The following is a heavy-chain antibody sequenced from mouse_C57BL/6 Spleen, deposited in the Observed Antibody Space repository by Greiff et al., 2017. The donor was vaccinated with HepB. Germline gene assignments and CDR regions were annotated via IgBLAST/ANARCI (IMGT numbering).Heavy chain of an antibody. J-gene: IGHJ4*01. CDR2: IDPSDSYT. CDR1: GYTFTSYW. V-gene: IGHV1-59*01. Sequence: VQLQQSGAELVRPGTSVKLSCKASGYTFTSYWMHWVKQRPGQGLEWIGVIDPSDSYTNYNQKFKGKATLTVDTSSSTAYMQLSSLTSEDSAVYYCARGSDYYAMDYWGQGTSVTVSS. CDR3: ARGSDYYAMDY.